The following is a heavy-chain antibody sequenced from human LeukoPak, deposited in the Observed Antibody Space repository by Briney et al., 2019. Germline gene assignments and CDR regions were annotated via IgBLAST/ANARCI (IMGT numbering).Heavy chain of an antibody. CDR3: ASYPGSRYYDSSGYYLLGS. Sequence: ASVKVSCKASGYTFTSYGISWVRQAPGQGLEWMGWITAYNGNTNHAQKFQGRITMTTDTSTSTASMELRSLRSDDTAAYYCASYPGSRYYDSSGYYLLGSWGQGTLVTVSS. V-gene: IGHV1-18*04. CDR2: ITAYNGNT. D-gene: IGHD3-22*01. J-gene: IGHJ5*02. CDR1: GYTFTSYG.